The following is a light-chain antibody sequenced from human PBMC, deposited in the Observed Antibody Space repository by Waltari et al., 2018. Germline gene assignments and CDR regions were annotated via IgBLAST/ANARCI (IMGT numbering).Light chain of an antibody. J-gene: IGLJ3*02. CDR2: DVS. CDR3: CSYAGSYTGV. Sequence: QSALTQPRSVSGSPGQSVTISCTVTSSDVGGYNYVSWYQQHPGKAPKLMIDDVSKRPSGVPDRFSGSKSGNTASLTISGLQAEDEADYYCCSYAGSYTGVFGGGTKLTVL. V-gene: IGLV2-11*01. CDR1: SSDVGGYNY.